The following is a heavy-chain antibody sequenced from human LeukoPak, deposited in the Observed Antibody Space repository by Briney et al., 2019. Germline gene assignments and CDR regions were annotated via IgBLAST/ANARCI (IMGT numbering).Heavy chain of an antibody. CDR1: GYSISSGYH. CDR2: VYHSGST. J-gene: IGHJ1*01. CDR3: ARVVQSTDSSGFYLPEYFQH. V-gene: IGHV4-38-2*02. Sequence: SETLSLTCTVSGYSISSGYHWGWIRQPPGKGLEWIGSVYHSGSTYYNPSLKSRVTISVDTSKNQFSLKLSSVTAADTAVYYCARVVQSTDSSGFYLPEYFQHWGQGTLVTVSS. D-gene: IGHD3-22*01.